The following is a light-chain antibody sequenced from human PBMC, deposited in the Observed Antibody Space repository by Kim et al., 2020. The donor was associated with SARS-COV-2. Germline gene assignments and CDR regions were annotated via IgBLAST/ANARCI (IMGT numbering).Light chain of an antibody. J-gene: IGKJ1*01. CDR1: QRINSNF. CDR2: GAS. CDR3: QLFDGSRWT. Sequence: LCPRETVTLSCRASQRINSNFFAWYQQKPGQAPQVLIYGASIRAPGIPYRFSGSGSGTDFTLTISGLEPEDFAVYYCQLFDGSRWTFGQGTKVDIK. V-gene: IGKV3-20*01.